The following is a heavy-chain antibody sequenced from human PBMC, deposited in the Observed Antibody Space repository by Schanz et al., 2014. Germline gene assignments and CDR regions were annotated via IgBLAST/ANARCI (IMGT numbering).Heavy chain of an antibody. Sequence: EVQLVESGGGLVQPGGSLRLSCAASGFTFSSYSMNWVRQAPGKGLEWVSYISISSSTRYYADSVKGRFTISRDNAKNSLFLQMNSLRPEDTAVYYCAKYRGYYRVSGSYRELEYWGQGTLVTVSS. J-gene: IGHJ4*02. D-gene: IGHD3-10*01. CDR2: ISISSSTR. CDR1: GFTFSSYS. V-gene: IGHV3-48*01. CDR3: AKYRGYYRVSGSYRELEY.